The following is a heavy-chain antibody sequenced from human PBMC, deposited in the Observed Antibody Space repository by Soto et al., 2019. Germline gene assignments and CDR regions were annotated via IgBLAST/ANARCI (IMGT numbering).Heavy chain of an antibody. CDR3: ASNSYGDYLSMEV. D-gene: IGHD4-17*01. Sequence: EVQLVESGGGFVQPGGSLKLSCAASGFSFSGSAFHWVRLASEKGLEWVGRIRSKGNNYATAYAASVKGRFTISRDDPENTAYLQMNSVKTEDTALYYCASNSYGDYLSMEVWGQGTTVTVSS. V-gene: IGHV3-73*02. CDR2: IRSKGNNYAT. CDR1: GFSFSGSA. J-gene: IGHJ6*02.